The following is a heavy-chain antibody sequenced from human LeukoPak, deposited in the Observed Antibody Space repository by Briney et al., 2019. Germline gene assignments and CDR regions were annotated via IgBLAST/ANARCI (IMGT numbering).Heavy chain of an antibody. V-gene: IGHV3-21*01. D-gene: IGHD1-20*01. J-gene: IGHJ4*02. Sequence: GRSLRLSCAASGFTFSSYTMQWVRQAPGKGLEWVSSTSSSSIYIYYADSVKGRFTISRDNAKNSLYLQMNSLRAEDTAVYYCARVNWNDLGYYFDYWGQGALVTVSS. CDR2: TSSSSIYI. CDR1: GFTFSSYT. CDR3: ARVNWNDLGYYFDY.